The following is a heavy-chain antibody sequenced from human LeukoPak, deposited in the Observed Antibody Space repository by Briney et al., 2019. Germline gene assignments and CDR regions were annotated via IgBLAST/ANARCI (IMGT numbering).Heavy chain of an antibody. J-gene: IGHJ5*02. CDR2: MNPNSGNT. D-gene: IGHD3-22*01. CDR1: GYTFTSYD. V-gene: IGHV1-8*01. CDR3: AKVDYYDSSGNWFDP. Sequence: ASVKVSCKASGYTFTSYDINWMRQATGQGLEWMGWMNPNSGNTGYAQKFQGRVTMTRNTSISTAYMELSSLRSEDTAVYYCAKVDYYDSSGNWFDPWGLGTLATVSS.